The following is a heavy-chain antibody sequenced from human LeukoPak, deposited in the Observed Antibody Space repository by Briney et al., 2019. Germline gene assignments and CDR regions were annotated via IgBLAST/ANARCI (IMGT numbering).Heavy chain of an antibody. D-gene: IGHD3-22*01. CDR1: GFSLSTSGVG. V-gene: IGHV2-5*02. J-gene: IGHJ4*02. Sequence: SGPTLVKPTQTLTLTCTFSGFSLSTSGVGVGWIRQPPGKALEWLALIYWDDDKRYSPSLKSRLTITKDTSKNQVVLTMTNMDPVDTATYYCAHQPDVSSGRAFSFDYWGQGALVTVSS. CDR3: AHQPDVSSGRAFSFDY. CDR2: IYWDDDK.